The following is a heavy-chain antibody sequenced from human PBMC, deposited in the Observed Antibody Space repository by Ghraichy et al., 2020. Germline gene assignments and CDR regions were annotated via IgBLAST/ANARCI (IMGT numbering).Heavy chain of an antibody. CDR3: TRGFCSGGSCTNFDY. CDR1: GFTFSDSA. Sequence: GGSLRLSCAASGFTFSDSALHWVRQASGKGLEWVGRIRSKANNYVTAYAASVKGRFTISRDDSKNTAYLQMDSLKTEDTAVYYCTRGFCSGGSCTNFDYWGQAPLVTVSS. V-gene: IGHV3-73*01. CDR2: IRSKANNYVT. J-gene: IGHJ4*02. D-gene: IGHD2-15*01.